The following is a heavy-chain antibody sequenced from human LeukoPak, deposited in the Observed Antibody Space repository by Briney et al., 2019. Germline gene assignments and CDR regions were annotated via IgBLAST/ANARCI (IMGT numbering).Heavy chain of an antibody. J-gene: IGHJ2*01. CDR2: INHSGST. D-gene: IGHD4-17*01. CDR3: ARAPQSDYGTHWYFDL. Sequence: SETLSLTCAVYGASFSGYYWSWIRQPPGKGLEWIGEINHSGSTNYSPSLKSRVTISVDTSKNQFSLKLNSVTAADTAVYYCARAPQSDYGTHWYFDLWGRGTLVTVSS. V-gene: IGHV4-34*01. CDR1: GASFSGYY.